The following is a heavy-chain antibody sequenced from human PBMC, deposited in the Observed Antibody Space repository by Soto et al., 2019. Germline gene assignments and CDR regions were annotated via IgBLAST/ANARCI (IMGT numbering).Heavy chain of an antibody. D-gene: IGHD3-22*01. Sequence: GGALRLSCAASGFTFSSYEMNWVRQAPGKGLEWVSYISSSGSTIYYADSVKGRFTISRDNAKNSLYLQMNSLRAEDTAVYYCARQQGPYYYDTSGYQYFDYWGQGTLVPVSS. CDR2: ISSSGSTI. CDR1: GFTFSSYE. V-gene: IGHV3-48*03. J-gene: IGHJ4*02. CDR3: ARQQGPYYYDTSGYQYFDY.